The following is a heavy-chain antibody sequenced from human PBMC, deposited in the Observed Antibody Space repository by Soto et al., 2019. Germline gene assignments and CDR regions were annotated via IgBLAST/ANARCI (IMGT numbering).Heavy chain of an antibody. J-gene: IGHJ6*02. CDR1: GHTFNDYY. CDR3: ARVVRSYSYGLDV. CDR2: LNPTSGAT. V-gene: IGHV1-2*02. Sequence: QEQLVQSGAEVRKPGASVKVSCKASGHTFNDYYFHWVRQAPGQGLEWVGRLNPTSGATNYAQKFQGRVTMTGDTSVHTAYMDLSRLESDDTAVYYCARVVRSYSYGLDVWGQGTTITVSS.